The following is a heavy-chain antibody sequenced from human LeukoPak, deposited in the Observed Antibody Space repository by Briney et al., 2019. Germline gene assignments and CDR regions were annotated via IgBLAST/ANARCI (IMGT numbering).Heavy chain of an antibody. CDR1: GFTFSSYA. Sequence: GGSLRLSCAASGFTFSSYAMSWVRQAPGKGLEWVSVISDSAGRTDYADSVKGRSTISRDISKNTLYLQMNSLRAEDTAVYYCATGRYGGNSFDYWGQGTLVTVSS. J-gene: IGHJ4*02. D-gene: IGHD4-23*01. CDR2: ISDSAGRT. CDR3: ATGRYGGNSFDY. V-gene: IGHV3-23*01.